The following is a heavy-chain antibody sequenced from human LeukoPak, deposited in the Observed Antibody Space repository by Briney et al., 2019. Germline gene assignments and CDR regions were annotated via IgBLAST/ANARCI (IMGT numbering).Heavy chain of an antibody. Sequence: GGSLRLSCAASGFTFSSYAMSWVRQAPGKGLVWVSAISGSGGSTYYADSVKGRFTISRDDAENSMSLQMNSLRAEDTAVYYCARGSLMAYHYYYGMDVWGQGTTVTVSS. D-gene: IGHD3-10*01. CDR2: ISGSGGST. J-gene: IGHJ6*02. CDR3: ARGSLMAYHYYYGMDV. V-gene: IGHV3-23*01. CDR1: GFTFSSYA.